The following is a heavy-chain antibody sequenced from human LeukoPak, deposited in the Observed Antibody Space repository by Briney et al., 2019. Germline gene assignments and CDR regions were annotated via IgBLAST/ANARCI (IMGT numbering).Heavy chain of an antibody. CDR3: ARGRSGYDFDY. CDR2: IYYSGST. J-gene: IGHJ4*02. Sequence: PSETLSLTCTVSGGSISSYYWSWIRQPPGKGLEWIGYIYYSGSTNYNPSLKSRVTISVDTSKNQFSLKLSSVTAADTAVYYCARGRSGYDFDYWGQGTLVTVSS. V-gene: IGHV4-59*01. CDR1: GGSISSYY. D-gene: IGHD5-12*01.